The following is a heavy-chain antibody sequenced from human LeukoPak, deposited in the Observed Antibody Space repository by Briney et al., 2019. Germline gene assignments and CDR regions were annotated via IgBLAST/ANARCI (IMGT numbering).Heavy chain of an antibody. CDR3: AKDLRGIDGSGSYYNWFDP. V-gene: IGHV3-23*01. CDR1: GFTLSSYA. J-gene: IGHJ5*02. Sequence: GGSLRLSCAASGFTLSSYAMSWVRQAPGKGLEWVSAISGSGGSTYYADSVKGRFTISRDNSKNTLYLQMNSLRAEDTAVYYCAKDLRGIDGSGSYYNWFDPWGQGTLVTVSS. CDR2: ISGSGGST. D-gene: IGHD3-10*01.